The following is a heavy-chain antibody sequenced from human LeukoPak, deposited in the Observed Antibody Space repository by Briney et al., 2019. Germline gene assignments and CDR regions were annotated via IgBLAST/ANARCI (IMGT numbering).Heavy chain of an antibody. CDR1: GGSISSYY. CDR3: AGQNYYYYYMDV. CDR2: IYTSGST. J-gene: IGHJ6*03. V-gene: IGHV4-4*07. Sequence: SETLSLTCTVSGGSISSYYWSWIRQPAGKGLEWIGRIYTSGSTYYNPSLKSRVTMSVDTSKNQFSLKLSSVTAADTAVYYCAGQNYYYYYMDVWGKGTTVTVSS.